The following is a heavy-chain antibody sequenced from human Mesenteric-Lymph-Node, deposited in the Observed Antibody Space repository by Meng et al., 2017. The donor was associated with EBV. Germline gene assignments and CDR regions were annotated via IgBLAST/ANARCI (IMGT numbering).Heavy chain of an antibody. CDR2: IYWDGDK. Sequence: QIPLKESGPTLVKPTQTLTLACTFSGFSLTTSGVGVAWSRQPPGKALEWLALIYWDGDKRYSPSLDSRLTITKDTSRNQVVVTLTNMDPVDTATYYCVHITSYSLIPYWGQGTLVTVSS. CDR1: GFSLTTSGVG. CDR3: VHITSYSLIPY. J-gene: IGHJ4*02. V-gene: IGHV2-5*02. D-gene: IGHD3-16*01.